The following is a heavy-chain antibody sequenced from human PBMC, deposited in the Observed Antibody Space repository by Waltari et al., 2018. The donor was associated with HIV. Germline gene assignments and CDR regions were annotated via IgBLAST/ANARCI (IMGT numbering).Heavy chain of an antibody. Sequence: EVQLVESGGGLVQPGGSLRLSCAASGFTFSAYWMSWARPAPGKGLEWVANIKQDGSEQYYVDSVKGRFTISRDNAKNSLYLQMNSLRADDTAVYYCARPQGGYSYGFNYWGQGTLVTVSS. CDR1: GFTFSAYW. CDR3: ARPQGGYSYGFNY. J-gene: IGHJ4*02. CDR2: IKQDGSEQ. D-gene: IGHD5-18*01. V-gene: IGHV3-7*01.